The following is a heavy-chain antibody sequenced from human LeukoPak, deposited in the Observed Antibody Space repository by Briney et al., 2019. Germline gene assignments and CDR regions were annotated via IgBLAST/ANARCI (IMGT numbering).Heavy chain of an antibody. CDR1: GYSISSGYY. Sequence: SETLSLTCTVSGYSISSGYYWGWIRQPPGKGLEWIGSIYHSGSTNYNPSLKSRVAISVDTSKNQFSLKLSSVTAADTAVYYCARYGYDDAFDIWGQGTMVTVSS. D-gene: IGHD5-12*01. CDR2: IYHSGST. CDR3: ARYGYDDAFDI. V-gene: IGHV4-38-2*02. J-gene: IGHJ3*02.